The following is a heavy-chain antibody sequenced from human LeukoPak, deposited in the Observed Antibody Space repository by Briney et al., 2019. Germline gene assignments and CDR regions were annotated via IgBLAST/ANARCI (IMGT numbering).Heavy chain of an antibody. Sequence: GGSLRLSCAASGFAFSSYAMSWVRQAPGKGVEWVSTINDIGGNTYYADSVKGRFTISRDNSKNTLYLQMNSLRGEDTAVYFCANCRVGVAGLDYWGQGTLVTVSS. CDR3: ANCRVGVAGLDY. CDR2: INDIGGNT. V-gene: IGHV3-23*01. J-gene: IGHJ4*02. CDR1: GFAFSSYA. D-gene: IGHD2-21*02.